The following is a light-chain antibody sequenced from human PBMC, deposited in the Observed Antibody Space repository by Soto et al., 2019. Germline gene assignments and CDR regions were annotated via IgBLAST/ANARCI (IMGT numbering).Light chain of an antibody. CDR3: CSYAGSDTLV. CDR1: SSDVGGYDY. CDR2: DVS. J-gene: IGLJ2*01. V-gene: IGLV2-11*01. Sequence: QSVLTQPRSVSGSPGQSVTVSCTGTSSDVGGYDYVSWYQHRPGQSPKPMIYDVSKRPSGVPDRFSGSKSGNTASLTISGLQAEDEADYYCCSYAGSDTLVFGGGTKPPS.